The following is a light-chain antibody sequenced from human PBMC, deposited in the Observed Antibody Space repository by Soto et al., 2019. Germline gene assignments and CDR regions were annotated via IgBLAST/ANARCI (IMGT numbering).Light chain of an antibody. CDR2: EGS. J-gene: IGLJ7*02. CDR1: SSDVGSYNL. Sequence: QSVLTQPASVSGSPGQSITISCTGTSSDVGSYNLVSWYQQHPAKAPKLMIYEGSQRPSAVSNRFSGSQSGNAASLTISGLQAEDEGVNYRCSYADRGTYVFGGGPKLTAL. V-gene: IGLV2-23*01. CDR3: CSYADRGTYV.